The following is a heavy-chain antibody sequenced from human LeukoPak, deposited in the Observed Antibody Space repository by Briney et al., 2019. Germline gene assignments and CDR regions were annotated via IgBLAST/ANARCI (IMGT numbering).Heavy chain of an antibody. CDR2: ISYNGNT. CDR1: GWYISTYY. J-gene: IGHJ4*02. D-gene: IGHD3-22*01. CDR3: ARVSSSFYFYFDY. Sequence: PSETLSLTCSVSGWYISTYYLSWIRQPPGKGLEWIGYISYNGNTNYNPSLKSRVTISVDTSKNQFSLKLSSVTAADTAVYYCARVSSSFYFYFDYWGQGTQVTVSS. V-gene: IGHV4-59*01.